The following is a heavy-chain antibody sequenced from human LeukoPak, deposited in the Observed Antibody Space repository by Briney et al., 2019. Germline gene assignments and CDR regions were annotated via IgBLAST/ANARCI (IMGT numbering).Heavy chain of an antibody. V-gene: IGHV3-11*04. CDR2: IDYSGSTI. CDR1: GGSISSHY. CDR3: TRGRYEDV. J-gene: IGHJ6*02. D-gene: IGHD3-9*01. Sequence: LSLTCTVSGGSISSHYWSWIRQPPGKGLEWVSYIDYSGSTIYYADSVKGRFTVSRDNAKNSLYLQMNSLRDEDTAVYYCTRGRYEDVWGQGTTVTVSS.